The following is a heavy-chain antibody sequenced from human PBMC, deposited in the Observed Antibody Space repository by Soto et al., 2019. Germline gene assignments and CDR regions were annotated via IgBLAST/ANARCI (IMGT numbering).Heavy chain of an antibody. CDR2: ISGSGVNT. V-gene: IGHV3-23*01. CDR3: AKARSGNYQYYIDY. Sequence: EVQLLDSGGGLVQPGGSLRLSCAASGFIFSSYAMNWVRQAPGKGLEWVAGISGSGVNTYYADSVRGRFTISRDNSKNTLYLQMNSLRDEDTAVYYCAKARSGNYQYYIDYWGQGTLVTVSS. J-gene: IGHJ4*02. CDR1: GFIFSSYA. D-gene: IGHD3-22*01.